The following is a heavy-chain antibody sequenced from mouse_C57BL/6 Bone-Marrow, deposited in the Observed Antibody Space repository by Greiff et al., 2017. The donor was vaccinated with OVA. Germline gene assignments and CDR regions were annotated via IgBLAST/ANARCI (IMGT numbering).Heavy chain of an antibody. V-gene: IGHV5-15*01. CDR1: GFTFSDYG. CDR3: SRESYEGDYYYAMDY. CDR2: ISNLAYSI. J-gene: IGHJ4*01. D-gene: IGHD2-3*01. Sequence: EVNLVESGGGLVQPGGSLKLSCAASGFTFSDYGMAWVRQAPRKGLEWVAFISNLAYSIYYADTVTGRFTISRANAKNTLYLALSSLRSEDTAIDYCSRESYEGDYYYAMDYWGQGTSVTVS.